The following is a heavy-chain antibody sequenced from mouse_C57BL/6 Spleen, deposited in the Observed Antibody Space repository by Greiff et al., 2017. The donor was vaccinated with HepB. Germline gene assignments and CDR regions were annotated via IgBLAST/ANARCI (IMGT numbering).Heavy chain of an antibody. CDR3: ARAPPPMTTGEDFDY. CDR2: IDPSDSET. Sequence: QVQLQQSGAELVRPGSSVKLSCKASGYTFTSYWMHWVKQRPIQGLEWIGNIDPSDSETHYNQKFKDKATLTVDKSSSIAYMQLSSLTSEDSAAFYGARAPPPMTTGEDFDYWGQGTTLTVSS. D-gene: IGHD1-1*01. CDR1: GYTFTSYW. V-gene: IGHV1-52*01. J-gene: IGHJ2*01.